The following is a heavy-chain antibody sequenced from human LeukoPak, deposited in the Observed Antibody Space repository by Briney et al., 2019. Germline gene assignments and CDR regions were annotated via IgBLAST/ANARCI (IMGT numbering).Heavy chain of an antibody. J-gene: IGHJ4*02. CDR2: INPNSGGT. CDR3: ARGNYGSGIYIEY. Sequence: ASVKVSCKASGYTFTGYYMHWVRQAPGQGLEWMGWINPNSGGTNYAQKFQGRVTMTRDTSISTAYMELSRLRSEDTAVYYCARGNYGSGIYIEYWGQGTLVTVSS. D-gene: IGHD3-10*01. V-gene: IGHV1-2*02. CDR1: GYTFTGYY.